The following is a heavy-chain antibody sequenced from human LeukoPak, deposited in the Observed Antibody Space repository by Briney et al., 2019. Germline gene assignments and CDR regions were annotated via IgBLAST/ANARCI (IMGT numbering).Heavy chain of an antibody. J-gene: IGHJ6*02. CDR3: ARGPIVVVPAAIIQDYYYGMDV. CDR1: GGSFSGYY. V-gene: IGHV4-34*01. CDR2: IYHSGST. D-gene: IGHD2-2*01. Sequence: SETLSLTCAVYGGSFSGYYWSWIRQPPGKGLEWIGYIYHSGSTYYNPSLKSRVTISVDRSKNQFSLKLSSVTAADTAVYYCARGPIVVVPAAIIQDYYYGMDVWGQGTTVTVSS.